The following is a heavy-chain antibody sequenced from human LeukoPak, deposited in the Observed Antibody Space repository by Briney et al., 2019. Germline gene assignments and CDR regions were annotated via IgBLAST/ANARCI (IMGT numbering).Heavy chain of an antibody. Sequence: SETLSLTCTVSGGSISSYYWGWIRQPPGKGLEWIGSIYYSGSTYYNPSLKSRVTISVDTSKNQFSLKLSSVTAADTAVYYCARGMITFGGVIVVFDYWGQGTLVTVSS. CDR3: ARGMITFGGVIVVFDY. J-gene: IGHJ4*02. V-gene: IGHV4-39*07. CDR2: IYYSGST. CDR1: GGSISSYY. D-gene: IGHD3-16*02.